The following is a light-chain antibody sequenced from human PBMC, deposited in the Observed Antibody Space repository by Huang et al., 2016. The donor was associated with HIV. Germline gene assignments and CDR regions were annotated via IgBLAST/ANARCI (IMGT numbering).Light chain of an antibody. CDR1: QGVSSY. CDR2: GAS. V-gene: IGKV1-8*01. Sequence: AIRITQSPSSLSASTGDRVTITCRASQGVSSYLAWYQQKPGKAPKRLIYGASTLQSGVPSRFSGSGSVTDFTLTISCLQSEDFATYYCQQYYSYPSGVTFGPGTKVDIK. J-gene: IGKJ3*01. CDR3: QQYYSYPSGVT.